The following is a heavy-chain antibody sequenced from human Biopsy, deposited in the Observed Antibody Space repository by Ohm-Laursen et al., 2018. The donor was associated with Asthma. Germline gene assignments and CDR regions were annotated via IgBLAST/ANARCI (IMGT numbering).Heavy chain of an antibody. J-gene: IGHJ6*02. CDR3: ARVASYGDVYFGNDV. CDR1: GAYIGTPDYL. V-gene: IGHV4-30-4*01. CDR2: VFYSGTT. D-gene: IGHD4-17*01. Sequence: SLSLTCTVSGAYIGTPDYLWSWIRQSPGKGLEWIGFVFYSGTTHYSRSLERRLYISIDTARNEYSMRLRSLSAADPAVDFCARVASYGDVYFGNDVWGPGTTVSVS.